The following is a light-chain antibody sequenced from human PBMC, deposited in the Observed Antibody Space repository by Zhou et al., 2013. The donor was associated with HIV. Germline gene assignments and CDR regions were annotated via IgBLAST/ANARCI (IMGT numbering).Light chain of an antibody. CDR1: QSIDNY. CDR2: GAS. CDR3: EQSYSTPPET. V-gene: IGKV1-39*01. Sequence: DIQMTQSPSSLSAYVGDRVSITCRASQSIDNYLNWYQQKPGKAPKVLIYGASTLQSGVPSRFSGSGYGTDFTLTISGLQIEDFATYYCEQSYSTPPETFGGGTKVEIK. J-gene: IGKJ4*01.